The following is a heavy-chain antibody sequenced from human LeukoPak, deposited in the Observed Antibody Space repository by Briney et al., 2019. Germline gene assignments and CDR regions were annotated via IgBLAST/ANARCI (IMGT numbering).Heavy chain of an antibody. Sequence: GGSLRLPCAASGFTVSTNCMTWVRQAPGKGLEWVSAIYSGGTTYYADSVMGRFTISRHNSRNTLYLQMNSLRAEDTAVYYCARVDTVMAYYFDLWGQGTLVTVSS. J-gene: IGHJ4*02. CDR3: ARVDTVMAYYFDL. CDR1: GFTVSTNC. V-gene: IGHV3-53*04. D-gene: IGHD5-18*01. CDR2: IYSGGTT.